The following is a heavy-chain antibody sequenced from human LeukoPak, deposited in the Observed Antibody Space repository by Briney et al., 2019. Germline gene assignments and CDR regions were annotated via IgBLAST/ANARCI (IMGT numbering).Heavy chain of an antibody. CDR2: IIPIFGTA. D-gene: IGHD6-13*01. J-gene: IGHJ6*03. Sequence: GASVKVSCKTSGYSENFYGITWVRQAPGQGLEWMGGIIPIFGTANYAQKFQGRVTITADKSTSTAYMELSSLRSEDTAVYYCARQGGIAASDYYYYYMDVWGKGTTVTVSS. CDR3: ARQGGIAASDYYYYYMDV. V-gene: IGHV1-69*06. CDR1: GYSENFYG.